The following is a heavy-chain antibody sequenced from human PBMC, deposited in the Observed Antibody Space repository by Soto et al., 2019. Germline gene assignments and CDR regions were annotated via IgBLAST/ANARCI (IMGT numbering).Heavy chain of an antibody. Sequence: QVQLVQSGAEVKKPGASVKVSCKASGYTFTGYYIHWVRQAQGQGLEWMGWINPNSGGTKYPQKFQGRVTMTRDTSIRTVYMSLTGLKSDDTAVYFCARALAKGGGSAGFDYWGQGPMVAVSS. CDR3: ARALAKGGGSAGFDY. V-gene: IGHV1-2*02. CDR2: INPNSGGT. J-gene: IGHJ4*02. D-gene: IGHD2-15*01. CDR1: GYTFTGYY.